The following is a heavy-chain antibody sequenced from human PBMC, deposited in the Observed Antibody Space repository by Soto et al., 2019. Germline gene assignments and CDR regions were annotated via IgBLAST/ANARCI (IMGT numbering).Heavy chain of an antibody. Sequence: QVPLVQSGAEVKKPGSSVKVSCKASGGTFSSYAISWVRQAPGQGLEWMGGLIPIFGTANYAQKFQGRVTITADESTSTAYMELSSLRSEDTAVYYCARHLPPLEAPVYFDYWGQGTLVTVSS. J-gene: IGHJ4*02. CDR2: LIPIFGTA. CDR1: GGTFSSYA. V-gene: IGHV1-69*12. D-gene: IGHD1-1*01. CDR3: ARHLPPLEAPVYFDY.